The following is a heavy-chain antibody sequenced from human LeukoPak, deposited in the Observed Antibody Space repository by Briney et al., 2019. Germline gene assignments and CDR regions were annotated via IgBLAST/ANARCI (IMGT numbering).Heavy chain of an antibody. CDR1: GFTVSSNY. V-gene: IGHV3-53*01. CDR3: AKAASGNWNDVSDY. D-gene: IGHD1-20*01. Sequence: GGSLRLSCAASGFTVSSNYMSWVRQAPGKGLEWVSVIYSGGSTYYADSARGRFTISRDNSKNTLYLQMNSLRAEDTAVYYCAKAASGNWNDVSDYWGQGTLVTVSS. J-gene: IGHJ4*02. CDR2: IYSGGST.